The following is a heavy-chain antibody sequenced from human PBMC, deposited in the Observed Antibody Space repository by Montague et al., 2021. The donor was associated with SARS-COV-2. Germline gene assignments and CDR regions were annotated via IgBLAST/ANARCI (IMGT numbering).Heavy chain of an antibody. Sequence: SETLSLTCAVYGGSFGDDHWSWIRQPPGKGLEWIGDIKQSGRTNYSPSLKSRVTISVDTSKNQFSLKLTSVTAADTVVYFCARGHLSVSMIVVVFTSASYYFDYLGQGAQVTVSS. J-gene: IGHJ4*02. CDR3: ARGHLSVSMIVVVFTSASYYFDY. V-gene: IGHV4-34*01. CDR2: IKQSGRT. D-gene: IGHD3-22*01. CDR1: GGSFGDDH.